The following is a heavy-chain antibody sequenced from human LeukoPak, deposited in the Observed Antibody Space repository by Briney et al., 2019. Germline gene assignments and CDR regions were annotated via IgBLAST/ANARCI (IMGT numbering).Heavy chain of an antibody. CDR2: IYHSGST. CDR3: AREYYYGSGSYSNWFDP. V-gene: IGHV4-30-2*01. Sequence: NPSQTLSLTCAVSGGSTSSGGYSWSWIRQPPGKGLEWIGYIYHSGSTYYNPSLKSRVTISVDRSKNQFSLKLTSVTAADTAVYYCAREYYYGSGSYSNWFDPWGQGTLVTVSS. CDR1: GGSTSSGGYS. D-gene: IGHD3-10*01. J-gene: IGHJ5*02.